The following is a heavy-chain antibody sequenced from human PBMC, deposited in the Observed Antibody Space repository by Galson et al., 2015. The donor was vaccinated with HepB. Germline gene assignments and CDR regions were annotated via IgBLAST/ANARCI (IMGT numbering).Heavy chain of an antibody. J-gene: IGHJ3*02. Sequence: SVKVSCKASGGTFSIYSIHWVRQAPGQGLEWMGGINAMCRLPEYSQPFQGRVTITADESTRTLYMEISSLRSDDTAVYYCARRGNGGGDCFAFDIWGQGTMVTVSS. CDR2: INAMCRLP. CDR1: GGTFSIYS. CDR3: ARRGNGGGDCFAFDI. D-gene: IGHD2-21*01. V-gene: IGHV1-69*13.